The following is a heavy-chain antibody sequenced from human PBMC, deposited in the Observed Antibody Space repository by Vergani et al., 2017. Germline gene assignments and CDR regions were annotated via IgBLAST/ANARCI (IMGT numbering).Heavy chain of an antibody. V-gene: IGHV4-61*01. J-gene: IGHJ4*02. CDR1: GGSVSSGSYY. CDR2: IYYSGST. Sequence: QVQLQESGPGLVKPSETLSLTCTVSGGSVSSGSYYWSWIRQPPGKGLEWIGYIYYSGSTNYNPSLKSRVTISVDTSKNQFSLKLSSVTAADTAVYYCAIDGMGATDSDYWGQGTLVTVSS. D-gene: IGHD1-26*01. CDR3: AIDGMGATDSDY.